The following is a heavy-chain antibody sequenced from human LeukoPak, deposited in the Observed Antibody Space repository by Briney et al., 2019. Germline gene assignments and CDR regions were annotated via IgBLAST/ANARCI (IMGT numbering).Heavy chain of an antibody. Sequence: GASVTVSCKASGYTFTSYGISWVRQAPGQGLEWMGWISAYNGNTNYAQKLQGRVTMTTDTSTSTAYMELRSLRSDDTAVYYCARDLAGDIVVVPAAQSFDYWGQGSLVTVSS. CDR1: GYTFTSYG. J-gene: IGHJ4*02. V-gene: IGHV1-18*01. D-gene: IGHD2-2*01. CDR2: ISAYNGNT. CDR3: ARDLAGDIVVVPAAQSFDY.